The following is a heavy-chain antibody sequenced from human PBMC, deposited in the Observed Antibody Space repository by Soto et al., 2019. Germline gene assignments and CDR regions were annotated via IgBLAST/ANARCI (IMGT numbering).Heavy chain of an antibody. CDR3: LVIAVAGMGEELAFDI. D-gene: IGHD6-19*01. CDR2: TRNKANSYTT. J-gene: IGHJ3*02. V-gene: IGHV3-72*01. Sequence: EVQLVESGGGLVQPGGSLRLSCAASGFTFSDHYMDWVRQAPGKGLEWVGRTRNKANSYTTEYAASVKGRFTISRDDSKNSLYQKMNRLKTEDTAVYYCLVIAVAGMGEELAFDIWGLGTMVTVSS. CDR1: GFTFSDHY.